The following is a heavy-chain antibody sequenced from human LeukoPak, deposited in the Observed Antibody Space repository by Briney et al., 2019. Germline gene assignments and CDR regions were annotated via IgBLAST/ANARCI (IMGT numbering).Heavy chain of an antibody. CDR3: ARDPHSGYDLADY. CDR1: GGSISSSNW. Sequence: PSETLSLTCAVSGGSISSSNWWSWLRQPPGKGLEWIGEIYHSGTTNYNPSLKSRVTISVDKSKNLFSLNLSSVTAADTAVYYCARDPHSGYDLADYWGQGTLVTVSS. V-gene: IGHV4-4*02. J-gene: IGHJ4*02. D-gene: IGHD5-12*01. CDR2: IYHSGTT.